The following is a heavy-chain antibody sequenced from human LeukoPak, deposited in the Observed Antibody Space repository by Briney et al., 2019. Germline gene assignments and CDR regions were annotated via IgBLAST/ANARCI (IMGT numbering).Heavy chain of an antibody. D-gene: IGHD3-10*01. CDR1: GFTFSTRS. V-gene: IGHV3-48*04. CDR2: ISSSSDII. Sequence: GGSLRLSCAASGFTFSTRSMNWVRQAPGKGLEWVSYISSSSDIIHYADSVKGRFTISRDNAKNSLYLQMNSLRAEDTAVYYCAKVGGSGSKNWFDPWGQGTLVTVSS. J-gene: IGHJ5*02. CDR3: AKVGGSGSKNWFDP.